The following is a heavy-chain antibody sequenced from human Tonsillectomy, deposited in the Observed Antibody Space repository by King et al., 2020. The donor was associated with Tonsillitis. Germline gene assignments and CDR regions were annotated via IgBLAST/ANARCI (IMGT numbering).Heavy chain of an antibody. CDR2: IWYDGSYK. J-gene: IGHJ4*02. D-gene: IGHD1-26*01. CDR3: ARGGSGSYHFDY. V-gene: IGHV3-33*01. CDR1: GFTFNNYG. Sequence: QLVQSGGGVVQPGRSLRLSCATSGFTFNNYGMHWVRQAPGKGLEWVAVIWYDGSYKYYADSVKGRFTISRDISKNTLYLQMNSLRAEDTAIYYCARGGSGSYHFDYWGQGTLVTVSS.